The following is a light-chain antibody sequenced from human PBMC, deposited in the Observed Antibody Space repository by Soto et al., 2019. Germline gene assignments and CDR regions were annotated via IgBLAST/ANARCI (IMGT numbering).Light chain of an antibody. V-gene: IGLV2-14*01. CDR3: RSYTSSSTPVV. CDR2: DVS. Sequence: QSALTQPASVSGSPGQSITISCTGTSSDVGGYNYVSWYQQHPGKAPKLMIYDVSNRPSGVSNRFSGSKSGNTASLTISGLHAEDEADYFCRSYTSSSTPVVFGGGTKLTVL. CDR1: SSDVGGYNY. J-gene: IGLJ2*01.